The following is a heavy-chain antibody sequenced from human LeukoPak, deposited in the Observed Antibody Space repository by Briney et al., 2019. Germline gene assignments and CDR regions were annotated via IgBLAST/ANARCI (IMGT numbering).Heavy chain of an antibody. CDR3: ARDLGDDSSGYPGFAFDI. CDR1: GFTVSSNY. J-gene: IGHJ3*02. V-gene: IGHV3-53*04. Sequence: PGGSLRLSCAASGFTVSSNYMSWARQAPGKGLEWVSVIYSGGSTYYADSVKGRFTISRHNSKNTLYLQMNSLRAEDTAVYYCARDLGDDSSGYPGFAFDIWGQGTMVTVSS. CDR2: IYSGGST. D-gene: IGHD3-22*01.